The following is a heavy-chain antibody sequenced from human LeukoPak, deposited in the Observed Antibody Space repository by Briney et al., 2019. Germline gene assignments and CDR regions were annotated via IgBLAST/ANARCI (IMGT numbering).Heavy chain of an antibody. CDR3: ARIRVTGPYCSGGSCYSDY. CDR1: GFSLSTSGMC. CDR2: IDWDDDK. Sequence: FGPALLKPTQTLTLTCTFSGFSLSTSGMCVSWIRQPPGKALEWLARIDWDDDKYYNTSLKTRLTISKDTSKTQVVLTMTSMDPVDTATYYCARIRVTGPYCSGGSCYSDYWGKAGLGTVSS. V-gene: IGHV2-70*11. D-gene: IGHD2-15*01. J-gene: IGHJ4*02.